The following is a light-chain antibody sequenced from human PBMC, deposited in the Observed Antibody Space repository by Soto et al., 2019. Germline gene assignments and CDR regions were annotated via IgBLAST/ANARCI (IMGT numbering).Light chain of an antibody. Sequence: EIVLTQSPDTLSLSPGERATLSCRASQFFGSDYLAWYQQKPGQPPRLLIYGASRRATGIPDRFSGSGSGTDFTLTISSLEPEDFAMYYCQEYHGTGTFGQGTKVEIK. J-gene: IGKJ1*01. CDR3: QEYHGTGT. V-gene: IGKV3-20*01. CDR1: QFFGSDY. CDR2: GAS.